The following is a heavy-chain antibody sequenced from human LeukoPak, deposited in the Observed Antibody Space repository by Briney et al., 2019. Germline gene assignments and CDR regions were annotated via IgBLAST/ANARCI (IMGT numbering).Heavy chain of an antibody. CDR2: ISGSGGHT. CDR3: AKDLSSSHVSEYFDY. V-gene: IGHV3-23*01. J-gene: IGHJ4*02. Sequence: GGSLRLSCVASGFTFSSYAVSWVRQAPGKGLEWVSSISGSGGHTYYVDSVKGRFTISRDNSKNTLYLQMNSLRAEDTAVYYCAKDLSSSHVSEYFDYWGREPWSPSPQ. D-gene: IGHD6-6*01. CDR1: GFTFSSYA.